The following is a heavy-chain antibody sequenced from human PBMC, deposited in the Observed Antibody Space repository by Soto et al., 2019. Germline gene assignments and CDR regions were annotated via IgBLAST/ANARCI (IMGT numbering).Heavy chain of an antibody. J-gene: IGHJ2*01. D-gene: IGHD2-15*01. Sequence: SETLSLTCTVSGGSISGYYWSWIRQPPGKGLEWIGNIYYSGTTNYNPSLKSRATISVDTSKNQFSLKLSSVTAADTAVYYCARQLCRGGSCFYWYFDLWGRGTLVTVSS. CDR3: ARQLCRGGSCFYWYFDL. CDR1: GGSISGYY. V-gene: IGHV4-59*08. CDR2: IYYSGTT.